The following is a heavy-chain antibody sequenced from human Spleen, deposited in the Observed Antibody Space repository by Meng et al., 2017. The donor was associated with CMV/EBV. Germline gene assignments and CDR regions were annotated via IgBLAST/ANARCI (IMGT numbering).Heavy chain of an antibody. CDR3: ARDTMVREVINLRYYYGMDV. J-gene: IGHJ6*02. CDR2: ISSSSSYI. Sequence: GESLKISCAASGFTFSSYSMNWVRQAPGKGLEWVSSISSSSSYIYYADSVKGRFTISRDNAKNSLYLQMNSLRAEDTAVYYCARDTMVREVINLRYYYGMDVWGQGTTVTVSS. CDR1: GFTFSSYS. D-gene: IGHD3-10*01. V-gene: IGHV3-21*01.